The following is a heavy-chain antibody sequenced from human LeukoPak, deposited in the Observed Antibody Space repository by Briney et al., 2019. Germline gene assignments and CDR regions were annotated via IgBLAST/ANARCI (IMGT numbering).Heavy chain of an antibody. CDR2: IYYSGST. CDR1: GGSISSYY. D-gene: IGHD3-9*01. CDR3: ARVDYDILTGSQAFDI. Sequence: KSSETLSLTCTVSGGSISSYYWSWIRQPPGKGLEWIGYIYYSGSTNYNPSLKSRVTISVDTSKNQFSLKLSSVTAADTAVYYCARVDYDILTGSQAFDIWGQGTMVTVSS. J-gene: IGHJ3*02. V-gene: IGHV4-59*01.